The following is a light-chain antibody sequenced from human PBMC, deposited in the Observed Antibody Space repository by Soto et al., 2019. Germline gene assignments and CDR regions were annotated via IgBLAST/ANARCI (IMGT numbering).Light chain of an antibody. J-gene: IGKJ5*01. CDR2: AAS. CDR3: QQRSNWPIT. Sequence: DIQMTQSPSTLSASVGDRVTITCRASQTISSWLAWYQQKPGKAPKLLIYAASTLQSGVSSRFSGRGSGTDFNLNISSLEPEDFAVYYCQQRSNWPITFGQGTRLEIK. CDR1: QTISSW. V-gene: IGKV1-5*01.